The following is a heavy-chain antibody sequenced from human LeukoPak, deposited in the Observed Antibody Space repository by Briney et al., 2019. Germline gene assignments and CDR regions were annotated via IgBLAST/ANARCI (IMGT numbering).Heavy chain of an antibody. D-gene: IGHD2-15*01. CDR2: IYYSGGT. CDR3: ARAVLVVVVAATPLFDP. Sequence: PSETLSLTCTVSGGSISSSSYYWGWIRQPPGKGLEWIGSIYYSGGTYYNPSLKSRVTISVDTSKNQFSLKLSSVTAADTAVYYCARAVLVVVVAATPLFDPWGQGTLVTVSS. CDR1: GGSISSSSYY. V-gene: IGHV4-39*01. J-gene: IGHJ5*02.